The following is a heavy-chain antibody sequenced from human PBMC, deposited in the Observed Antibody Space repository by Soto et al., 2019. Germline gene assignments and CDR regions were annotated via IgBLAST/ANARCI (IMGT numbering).Heavy chain of an antibody. J-gene: IGHJ4*02. D-gene: IGHD1-26*01. V-gene: IGHV1-18*01. CDR3: ARDRTFELADD. Sequence: QVQLVQSGAEVKKPGASVKVSCKASGYTFTSYGISWVRQAPGQGLEWMGWISAYNGNTNYAQKLQGRVTMTTDTSTGTAYIELRSPRSDDTAVYYYARDRTFELADDWGQGTLDTDSS. CDR1: GYTFTSYG. CDR2: ISAYNGNT.